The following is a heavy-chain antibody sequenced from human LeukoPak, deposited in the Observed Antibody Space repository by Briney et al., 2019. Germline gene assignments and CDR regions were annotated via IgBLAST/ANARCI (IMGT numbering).Heavy chain of an antibody. Sequence: SETLSLTCTVSGGSISSSSYYWGWIRQPPGKGLEWIGSIYYSGSTYHNPSLKSRVTISVDTSKNQFSLKLSSVTAADTAVYYCARVVTIAAASYYFDYWGQGTLVTVSS. CDR2: IYYSGST. D-gene: IGHD6-13*01. CDR1: GGSISSSSYY. V-gene: IGHV4-39*07. J-gene: IGHJ4*02. CDR3: ARVVTIAAASYYFDY.